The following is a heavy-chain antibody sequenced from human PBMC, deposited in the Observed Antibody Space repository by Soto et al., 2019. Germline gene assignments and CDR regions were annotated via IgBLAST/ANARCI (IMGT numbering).Heavy chain of an antibody. D-gene: IGHD3-10*01. CDR3: AKGTMVRGVSYFDY. CDR1: GFTFSSYA. V-gene: IGHV3-23*01. CDR2: ISGSGGST. Sequence: SGGSLRLSCAASGFTFSSYAMSWVRQAPGKGLEWVSAISGSGGSTYYADSVKGRFTISRDNSKNTLYLQMNSLRAEDTAVYYCAKGTMVRGVSYFDYWGQGTLVTVSS. J-gene: IGHJ4*02.